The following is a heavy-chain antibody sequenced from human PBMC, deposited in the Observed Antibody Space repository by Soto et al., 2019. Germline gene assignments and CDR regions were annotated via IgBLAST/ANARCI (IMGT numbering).Heavy chain of an antibody. Sequence: SETLSLTCTVSGGSVNSGTYYWTWIRQPPGKGLEWIGNIYFSGITNYNSSLKSRVTISLDTSKNQFSLRLTSVTTADTAVYYCARENFGTASFDYWGQGTLVTV. V-gene: IGHV4-61*01. CDR2: IYFSGIT. D-gene: IGHD1-7*01. CDR3: ARENFGTASFDY. J-gene: IGHJ4*02. CDR1: GGSVNSGTYY.